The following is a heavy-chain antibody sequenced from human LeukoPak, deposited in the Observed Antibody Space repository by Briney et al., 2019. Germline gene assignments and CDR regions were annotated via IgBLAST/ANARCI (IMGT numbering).Heavy chain of an antibody. CDR2: IYYSGST. D-gene: IGHD6-6*01. Sequence: PSETLSLTCTVSGGSISSYYWSWIRQPPGKGLEWIGYIYYSGSTNYNPSLESRVTISVDTSKNQFSLKLSSVTAADTAVYYCARDRIAARPRDYYYYMDVWGKGTTVTVSS. J-gene: IGHJ6*03. V-gene: IGHV4-59*01. CDR1: GGSISSYY. CDR3: ARDRIAARPRDYYYYMDV.